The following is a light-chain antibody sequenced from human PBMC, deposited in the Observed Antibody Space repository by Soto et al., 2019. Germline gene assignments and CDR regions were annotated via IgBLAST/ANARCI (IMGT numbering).Light chain of an antibody. CDR1: QSISSW. V-gene: IGKV1-5*03. CDR3: QHYKDYSWT. Sequence: DIHMTQSPSTLSASVGDRVTITCRASQSISSWLAWYQQKPGKAPKLLIYKTSSLETGVPSRFSGSGSGTEFTLTTSSLQPADFATYYCQHYKDYSWTFGQGTKVEVK. CDR2: KTS. J-gene: IGKJ1*01.